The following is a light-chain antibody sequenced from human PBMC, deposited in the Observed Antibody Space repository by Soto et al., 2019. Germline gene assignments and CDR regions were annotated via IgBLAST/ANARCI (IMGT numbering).Light chain of an antibody. CDR1: SSNLGAGYD. CDR2: GNR. V-gene: IGLV1-40*01. J-gene: IGLJ3*02. Sequence: QSVLTQPPSVSGAPGQRVTLSCTGNSSNLGAGYDVHWYQQLPGAAPKLVIFGNRNRPSGVPERFSGSKSGTSASLAITGLQAEDEADYFCASWDDTLFGWVFGGGTKLTVL. CDR3: ASWDDTLFGWV.